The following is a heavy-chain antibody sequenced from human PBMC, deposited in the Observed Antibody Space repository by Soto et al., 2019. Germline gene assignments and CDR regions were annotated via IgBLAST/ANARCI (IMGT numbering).Heavy chain of an antibody. D-gene: IGHD6-13*01. Sequence: ASVKVSCKASGGTFSSYAISWVLQAPGQGLEWMGGIIPIFGTANYAQKFQGRVTITADESTSTAYMELSSLRSEDTAVYYCARVGAAAGSWWFDPWGQGTLVTVSS. J-gene: IGHJ5*02. CDR3: ARVGAAAGSWWFDP. CDR2: IIPIFGTA. V-gene: IGHV1-69*13. CDR1: GGTFSSYA.